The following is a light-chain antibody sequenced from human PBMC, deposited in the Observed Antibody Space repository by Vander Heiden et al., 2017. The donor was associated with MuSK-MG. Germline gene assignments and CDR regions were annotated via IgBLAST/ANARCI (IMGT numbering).Light chain of an antibody. Sequence: QSALPQPASVSGSPGQSITISCTGTSIDVGGYNYVYWYQQHPGKAPKLMIHDVSNRPSGVSNRFSGSKSGNTASLTISGLQAEDEADYYCSSYTSSSTVVFGGGTKLTVL. CDR1: SIDVGGYNY. J-gene: IGLJ2*01. V-gene: IGLV2-14*03. CDR3: SSYTSSSTVV. CDR2: DVS.